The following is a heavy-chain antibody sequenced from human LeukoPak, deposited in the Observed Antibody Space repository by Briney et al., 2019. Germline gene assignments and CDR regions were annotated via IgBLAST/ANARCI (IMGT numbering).Heavy chain of an antibody. Sequence: GASVEVSCKASGYTFTSYYMHWVRQAPGQGLEWMGIINPSGGSTSYAQKFQGRVTMTRDTSTSTVYMELSSLRSEDTAVYYCASDGSSSGYSYGYRLNYWGQGTLVTVFS. CDR2: INPSGGST. V-gene: IGHV1-46*01. CDR3: ASDGSSSGYSYGYRLNY. J-gene: IGHJ4*02. D-gene: IGHD5-18*01. CDR1: GYTFTSYY.